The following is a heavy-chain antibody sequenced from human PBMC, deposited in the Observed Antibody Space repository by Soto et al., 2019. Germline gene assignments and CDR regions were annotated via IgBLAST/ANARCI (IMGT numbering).Heavy chain of an antibody. CDR2: ISPRTGRA. CDR3: ARGPYYRPAYAMDV. Sequence: ASVKVSCKASGYTFTAYYIHWVRQAAGQGLEWMGWISPRTGRADFAQRFQGRGSMSRDTSITTAYMELRRLKSDDTAVYYRARGPYYRPAYAMDVSGHGTTVTV. CDR1: GYTFTAYY. J-gene: IGHJ6*02. V-gene: IGHV1-2*02. D-gene: IGHD1-26*01.